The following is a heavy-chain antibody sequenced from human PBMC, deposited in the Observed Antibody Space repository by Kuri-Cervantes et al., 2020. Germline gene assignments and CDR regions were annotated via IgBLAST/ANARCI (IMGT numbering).Heavy chain of an antibody. CDR3: ARDRFRYFDY. Sequence: GESLKISCAASGFTFSSYGVHWVRQAPGKGLEWVAVISYDGSNKYYADSVKGRFTISRDNSKNTLYLQMNSLRAEDTAVYYCARDRFRYFDYWGQGTLVTVSS. CDR1: GFTFSSYG. CDR2: ISYDGSNK. J-gene: IGHJ4*02. V-gene: IGHV3-30*03.